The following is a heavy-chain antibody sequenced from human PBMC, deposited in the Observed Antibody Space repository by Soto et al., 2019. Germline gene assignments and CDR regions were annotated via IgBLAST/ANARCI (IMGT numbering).Heavy chain of an antibody. V-gene: IGHV1-69*06. CDR3: ARGVYLAARLGSWFDP. Sequence: QVQLVQSGAEVKKPGSSVKVSCKASGGTFSSYAISWVRQAPGQGLEWMGGIIPIFGTANYAQKFQGRVTITADKSTSTADMELGSLRSEDTAVYYCARGVYLAARLGSWFDPWGQGTLVTVSS. CDR1: GGTFSSYA. D-gene: IGHD6-6*01. J-gene: IGHJ5*02. CDR2: IIPIFGTA.